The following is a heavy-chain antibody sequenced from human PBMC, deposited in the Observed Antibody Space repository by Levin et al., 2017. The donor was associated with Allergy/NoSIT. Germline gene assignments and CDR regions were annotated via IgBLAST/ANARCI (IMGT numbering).Heavy chain of an antibody. CDR1: GFTFSSND. CDR3: AKGYCSSTRCQGIWYYFDY. D-gene: IGHD2-2*01. Sequence: GGSLRLSCAASGFTFSSNDMHWVRQAPGKGLEWVAVISYDGSNKYYADSVKGRFTISRDNSKNTRYLQMNSLRAEDTAVYYCAKGYCSSTRCQGIWYYFDYWGQGTLVTVSS. CDR2: ISYDGSNK. J-gene: IGHJ4*02. V-gene: IGHV3-30*18.